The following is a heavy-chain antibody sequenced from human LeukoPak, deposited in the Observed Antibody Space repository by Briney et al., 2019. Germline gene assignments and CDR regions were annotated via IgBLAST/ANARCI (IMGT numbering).Heavy chain of an antibody. V-gene: IGHV3-74*01. J-gene: IGHJ4*02. Sequence: GGSLRLSCTASGFSFSGHWMHWARQLPGKGLVWVSRISPTGSTTSYADSVKGRFTVSRDNAKNTLYLQVNNLRAEDTAVYYCARGPSSNWSGLDFWGQGTLLTVSS. CDR1: GFSFSGHW. CDR2: ISPTGSTT. CDR3: ARGPSSNWSGLDF. D-gene: IGHD6-13*01.